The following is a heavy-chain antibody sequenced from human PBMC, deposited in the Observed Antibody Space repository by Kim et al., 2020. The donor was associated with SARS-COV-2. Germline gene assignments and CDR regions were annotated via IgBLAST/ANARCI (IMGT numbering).Heavy chain of an antibody. J-gene: IGHJ5*02. CDR1: GYTFTSYA. CDR2: INAGNGNT. D-gene: IGHD3-10*01. V-gene: IGHV1-3*01. CDR3: ARGVNMMVLLAWFDP. Sequence: ASVKVSCKASGYTFTSYAMHWVRQAPGQRLEWMGWINAGNGNTKYSQKFQGRVTITRDTSASTAYMELSSLRSEDTAVYYCARGVNMMVLLAWFDPWGQGTLVTVS.